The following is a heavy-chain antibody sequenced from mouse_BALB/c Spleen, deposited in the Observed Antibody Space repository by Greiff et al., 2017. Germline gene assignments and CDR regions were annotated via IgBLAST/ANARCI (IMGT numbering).Heavy chain of an antibody. CDR2: IYPGNSDT. Sequence: EVQVVESGTVLARPGASVKMSCKASGYSFTSYWMHWVKQRPGQGLEWIGAIYPGNSDTSYNQKFKGKAKLTAVTSASTAYMELSSLTNEDSAVYYCTRLPHYYGYDYWGQGTTLTVSS. V-gene: IGHV1-5*01. J-gene: IGHJ2*01. CDR3: TRLPHYYGYDY. D-gene: IGHD1-2*01. CDR1: GYSFTSYW.